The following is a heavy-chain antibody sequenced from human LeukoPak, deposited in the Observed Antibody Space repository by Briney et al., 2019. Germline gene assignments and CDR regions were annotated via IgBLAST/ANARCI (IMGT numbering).Heavy chain of an antibody. D-gene: IGHD6-19*01. J-gene: IGHJ6*02. CDR2: IYYSGST. CDR3: ARDRGIAVADNYYYYGMDV. CDR1: GGSISSYY. V-gene: IGHV4-59*01. Sequence: PSETLSLTCTVSGGSISSYYWSWIRQPPGKGLEWIGYIYYSGSTNYNPSLKSRVTISVDTSKNQFSLKLSSVTAADTAVYYCARDRGIAVADNYYYYGMDVWGQGTTVTVSS.